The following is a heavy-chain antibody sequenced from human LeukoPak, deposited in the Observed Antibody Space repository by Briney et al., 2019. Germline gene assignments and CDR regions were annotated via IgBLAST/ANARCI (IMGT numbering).Heavy chain of an antibody. Sequence: ASVKVSCKASGYTFTGYYMHWVRQAPGQGLEWMGIINPSGGSTSYAQKFQGRVTMTRDTSTSTVYMELSSLRSEDTAVYYCARRGYSGYYFDYWDQGTLVTVSS. D-gene: IGHD5-12*01. V-gene: IGHV1-46*01. CDR2: INPSGGST. CDR3: ARRGYSGYYFDY. CDR1: GYTFTGYY. J-gene: IGHJ4*02.